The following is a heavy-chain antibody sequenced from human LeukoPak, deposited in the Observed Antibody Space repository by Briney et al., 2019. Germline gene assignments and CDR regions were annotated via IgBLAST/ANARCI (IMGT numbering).Heavy chain of an antibody. D-gene: IGHD3-10*02. CDR3: AELGITMIGGV. J-gene: IGHJ6*04. CDR1: GFTFSSYG. Sequence: PGGSLRLSCAASGFTFSSYGMHWVRQAPGKGLEWVSYISGSGSTIYYADSVKGRFTNSRDNAKNSLYLQMNSLRAEDTAVYYCAELGITMIGGVWGKGTTVTISS. V-gene: IGHV3-48*04. CDR2: ISGSGSTI.